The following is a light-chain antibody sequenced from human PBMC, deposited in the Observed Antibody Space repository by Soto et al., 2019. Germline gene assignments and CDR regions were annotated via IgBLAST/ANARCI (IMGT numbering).Light chain of an antibody. CDR2: GAS. CDR3: QQSYSTRALT. J-gene: IGKJ4*01. CDR1: QGISNS. Sequence: DIQMTQSPSAMSASVGDSVTITCRASQGISNSLAWFQQKPGKVPQRLIYGASSLQSGVPSRFSGSGSGTDFTLTISSLQPEDFATYYCQQSYSTRALTFGGGTKVEIK. V-gene: IGKV1-17*03.